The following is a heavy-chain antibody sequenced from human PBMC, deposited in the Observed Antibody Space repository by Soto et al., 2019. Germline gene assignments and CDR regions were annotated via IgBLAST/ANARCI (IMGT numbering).Heavy chain of an antibody. Sequence: GGSLRLSCAASGFTFSSYAMRWVRQAPGKGLEWVSAISGSGGSTYYADSVKGRFTISRDNSKNTLYLQMNSLRAEDTAVYYCAKDPASITMVRGVIPNWFDPWGQGTLVTVS. V-gene: IGHV3-23*01. CDR2: ISGSGGST. J-gene: IGHJ5*02. CDR3: AKDPASITMVRGVIPNWFDP. CDR1: GFTFSSYA. D-gene: IGHD3-10*01.